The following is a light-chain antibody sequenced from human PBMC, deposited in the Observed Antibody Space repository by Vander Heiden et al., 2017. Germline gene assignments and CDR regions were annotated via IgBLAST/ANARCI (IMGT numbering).Light chain of an antibody. J-gene: IGLJ1*01. Sequence: VLTQTPSVSAAPGQTATITCGGNNVARANVHWYQQKPGQAPVLVVYDDSDRPSWIPERFSGSKSGDKATLTITEVEAGDEADYYCQLCDSSSDHYVFGTGTEVTVL. CDR1: NVARAN. CDR2: DDS. CDR3: QLCDSSSDHYV. V-gene: IGLV3-21*02.